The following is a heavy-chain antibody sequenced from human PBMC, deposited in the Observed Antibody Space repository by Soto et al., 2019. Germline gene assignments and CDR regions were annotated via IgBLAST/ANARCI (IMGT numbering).Heavy chain of an antibody. CDR1: GFTFSSYA. V-gene: IGHV3-30-3*01. J-gene: IGHJ3*02. Sequence: GGSLRLSCAASGFTFSSYAMHWVRQAPGKGLEWVAVISYDGSNKYYADSVKGRFTISRDNSKNTLYLQMNSLRAEDTAVYYCASRYCSGGSCYSRAFDIWGQGTMVTVSS. CDR2: ISYDGSNK. CDR3: ASRYCSGGSCYSRAFDI. D-gene: IGHD2-15*01.